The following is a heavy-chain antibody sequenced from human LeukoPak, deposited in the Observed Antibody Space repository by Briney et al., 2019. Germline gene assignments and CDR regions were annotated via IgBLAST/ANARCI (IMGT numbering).Heavy chain of an antibody. Sequence: PGGSLRLSCAASGFTFSDYYMTWIRQAPGKGLEWVSYISNSGTTIYYADSVKGRFTISRDNAKNSLYLQINSLRAEDTAVYYCATSSFPPDYWGRGTLVTVSS. V-gene: IGHV3-11*01. J-gene: IGHJ4*02. CDR2: ISNSGTTI. CDR1: GFTFSDYY. CDR3: ATSSFPPDY.